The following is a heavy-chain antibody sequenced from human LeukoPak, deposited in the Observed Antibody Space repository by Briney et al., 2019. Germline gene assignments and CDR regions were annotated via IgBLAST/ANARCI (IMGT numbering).Heavy chain of an antibody. CDR2: VDPEDGET. J-gene: IGHJ5*02. CDR1: GYTFTSYY. Sequence: ASVKVSCKASGYTFTSYYMHWVRQAPGQGLECMGGVDPEDGETIYSQNFQGRVIMTEDRPTDTAYMELSSLRSEDTAVYFCVNSLRYFDWSFDPWGQGTLVSVSS. CDR3: VNSLRYFDWSFDP. D-gene: IGHD3-9*01. V-gene: IGHV1-24*01.